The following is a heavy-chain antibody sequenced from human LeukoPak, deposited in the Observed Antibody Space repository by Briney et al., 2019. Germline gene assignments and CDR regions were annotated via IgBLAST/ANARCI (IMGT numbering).Heavy chain of an antibody. J-gene: IGHJ3*02. Sequence: GGSLRLSCAASGFTFSDYYMSWIRQAPGKGLEWVSYISNRGDTIYYADSVKGRFTISRDNSKNTLYLQMNSLRAEDTAVYYCRSGGPDHAFDIWGQGTMVTVSS. D-gene: IGHD2-15*01. CDR2: ISNRGDTI. CDR1: GFTFSDYY. CDR3: RSGGPDHAFDI. V-gene: IGHV3-11*04.